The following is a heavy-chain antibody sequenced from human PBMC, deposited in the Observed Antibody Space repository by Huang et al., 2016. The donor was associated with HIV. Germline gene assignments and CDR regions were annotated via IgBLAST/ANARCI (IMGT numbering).Heavy chain of an antibody. CDR3: AAGYDTYYDI. CDR2: GGHENGET. CDR1: GYTLTELS. Sequence: QVQLVQSGAEVKKPGASVKVSCKVSGYTLTELSIHWVRQAPGKGLEWMGGGGHENGETIYAQNCQGRVTMTEDTSTDTAYMELHSLRPEDTAVYYCAAGYDTYYDIWGQGTMVIASS. D-gene: IGHD2-21*01. J-gene: IGHJ3*02. V-gene: IGHV1-24*01.